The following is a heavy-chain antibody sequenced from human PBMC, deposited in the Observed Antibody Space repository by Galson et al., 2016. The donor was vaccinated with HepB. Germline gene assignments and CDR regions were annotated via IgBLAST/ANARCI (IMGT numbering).Heavy chain of an antibody. CDR1: GFTFNSYA. CDR3: AKDTNPGGYAPHD. D-gene: IGHD2-2*01. J-gene: IGHJ4*02. V-gene: IGHV3-23*01. Sequence: LILSCAASGFTFNSYAMNWVRQAAGKGLEWVSLISGSGGIRHYADSVKGRFTISSDNSENTVYLQMNSLRAEDTAVYYCAKDTNPGGYAPHDWGQGTLVSVSS. CDR2: ISGSGGIR.